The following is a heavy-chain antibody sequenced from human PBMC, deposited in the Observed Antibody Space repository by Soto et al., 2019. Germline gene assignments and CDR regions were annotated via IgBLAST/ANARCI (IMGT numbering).Heavy chain of an antibody. V-gene: IGHV3-30*18. CDR1: GFTFSSYG. Sequence: PGGSLRLSCAASGFTFSSYGMHWVRQAPGKGLEWVAVISYDGSNKYYADSVKGRFTISRDNSKNTLYLQMNSLRAEDTAVYYCAKDRYCSSTSCYTGLKQYYYYYGMDVWGQGTTVTVSS. CDR2: ISYDGSNK. J-gene: IGHJ6*02. D-gene: IGHD2-2*02. CDR3: AKDRYCSSTSCYTGLKQYYYYYGMDV.